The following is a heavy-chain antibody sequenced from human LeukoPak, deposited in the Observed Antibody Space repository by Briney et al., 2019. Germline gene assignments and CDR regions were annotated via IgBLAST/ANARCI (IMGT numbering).Heavy chain of an antibody. CDR3: ARDRAYGDYRDAFDI. V-gene: IGHV3-30*04. CDR1: GFTFSSYA. Sequence: GRSLRLSCAASGFTFSSYAMHWVRQAPGKGLEWVAVISYDGSNKYYADSVKGRFTISRDNSKNTLYLRMNSLRAEDTAVYYCARDRAYGDYRDAFDIWGQGTMVTVSS. J-gene: IGHJ3*02. D-gene: IGHD4-17*01. CDR2: ISYDGSNK.